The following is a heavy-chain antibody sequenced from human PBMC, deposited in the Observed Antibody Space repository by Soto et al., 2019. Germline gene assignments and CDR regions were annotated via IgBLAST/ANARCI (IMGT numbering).Heavy chain of an antibody. V-gene: IGHV1-69*12. CDR2: IIPIFGTA. D-gene: IGHD1-26*01. CDR3: ARVRVGATNLIPFDY. CDR1: GGTFSSYG. Sequence: QVQLVQSGAEVKKPGSSVKVSCKASGGTFSSYGISWVRQAPGQGLEWMGGIIPIFGTANYAQKFQGRVTITADESTSTAYMELSSLRSEDTAVYYCARVRVGATNLIPFDYWGQGTLVTVSS. J-gene: IGHJ4*02.